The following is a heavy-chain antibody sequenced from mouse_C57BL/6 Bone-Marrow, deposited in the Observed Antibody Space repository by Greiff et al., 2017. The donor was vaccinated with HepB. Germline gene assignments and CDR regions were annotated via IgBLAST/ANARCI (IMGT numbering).Heavy chain of an antibody. CDR3: ERGGYRYYAMDY. CDR2: ISDGGSYT. CDR1: GFTFSSYA. J-gene: IGHJ4*01. D-gene: IGHD3-2*02. Sequence: EVQVVESGGGLVKPGGSLKLSCAASGFTFSSYAMSWVRQTPEKRLEWVATISDGGSYTYYPDNVKGRFTISRDNAKNNLYLQMSHLKSEDTAMYYCERGGYRYYAMDYWGQGTSVTVSS. V-gene: IGHV5-4*01.